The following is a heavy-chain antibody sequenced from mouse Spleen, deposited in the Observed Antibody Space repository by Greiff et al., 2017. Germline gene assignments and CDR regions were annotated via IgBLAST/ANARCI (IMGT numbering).Heavy chain of an antibody. D-gene: IGHD1-1*01. CDR2: ILPGSGST. V-gene: IGHV1-9*01. CDR3: ARKAYYYGSSPDFDV. CDR1: GYTFTGYW. Sequence: LMKPGASVKLSCKATGYTFTGYWIEWVKQRPGHGLEWIGEILPGSGSTNYNEKFKGKATFTADTSSNTAYMQLSSLTTEDSAIYYCARKAYYYGSSPDFDVWGAGTTVTVSS. J-gene: IGHJ1*01.